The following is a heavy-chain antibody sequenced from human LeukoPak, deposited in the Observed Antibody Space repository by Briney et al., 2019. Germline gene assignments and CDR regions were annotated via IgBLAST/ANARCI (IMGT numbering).Heavy chain of an antibody. J-gene: IGHJ4*02. CDR2: ISGSGGST. V-gene: IGHV3-23*01. Sequence: GGSLRLSCAASGFTFSSYAMSWVRQAPGKGLEWVSAISGSGGSTYYADSVKGRFTISRDNSKNTLYLQMNSLRAEDTAVYYCAKDPDIVATPCGFFDYWGQGTLVTVSS. CDR1: GFTFSSYA. D-gene: IGHD5-12*01. CDR3: AKDPDIVATPCGFFDY.